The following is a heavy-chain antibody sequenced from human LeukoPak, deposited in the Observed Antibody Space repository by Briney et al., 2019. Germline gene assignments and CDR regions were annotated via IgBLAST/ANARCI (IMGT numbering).Heavy chain of an antibody. CDR1: GFTFSSYS. Sequence: GGSLRLSCAASGFTFSSYSMNWVRQAPGKGLEWVSYISSSSSTIYYADSVKGRFTISRDNAKNSLYLQMNSLRAEDTAVYYYARDHHILTVDPERQYYSYYYMDVWGKGTTVTVSS. CDR3: ARDHHILTVDPERQYYSYYYMDV. V-gene: IGHV3-48*01. J-gene: IGHJ6*03. CDR2: ISSSSSTI. D-gene: IGHD3-9*01.